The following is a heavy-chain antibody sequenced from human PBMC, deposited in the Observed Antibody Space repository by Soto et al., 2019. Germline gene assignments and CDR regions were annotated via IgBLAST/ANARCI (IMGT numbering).Heavy chain of an antibody. V-gene: IGHV4-30-2*01. CDR1: GGSISSGGYS. J-gene: IGHJ6*02. CDR3: ARARLWFGANEDYGMDV. CDR2: IYHSGST. Sequence: QLQLQESGSGLVKPSQTLSLTCAVSGGSISSGGYSWSWIRQPPGKGLVWIGYIYHSGSTYYNPSLKSRVTISVDRSKNQFSLKLSSVTAEDTAVYYCARARLWFGANEDYGMDVWGQGTTVTVSS. D-gene: IGHD3-10*01.